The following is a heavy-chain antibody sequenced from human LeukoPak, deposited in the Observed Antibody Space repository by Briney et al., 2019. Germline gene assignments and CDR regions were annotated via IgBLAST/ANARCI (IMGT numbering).Heavy chain of an antibody. CDR3: AKDVAAAGIGFDY. CDR2: ISYDGSNK. J-gene: IGHJ4*02. D-gene: IGHD6-13*01. CDR1: GFTFSSYG. V-gene: IGHV3-30*18. Sequence: PGRSLRLSCAASGFTFSSYGMHRVRQAPGKGLEWVAVISYDGSNKYYADSVKGRFTISRDNSKNTLYLQMNSLRAEDTAVYYCAKDVAAAGIGFDYWGQGTLVTVSS.